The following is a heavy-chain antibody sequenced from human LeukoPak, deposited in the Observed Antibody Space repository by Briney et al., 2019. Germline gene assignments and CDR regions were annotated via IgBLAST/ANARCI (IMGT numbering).Heavy chain of an antibody. CDR1: EFTFSSYW. D-gene: IGHD5-12*01. CDR2: IKQDGSEK. CDR3: ARDDSAYDLGSAFDI. V-gene: IGHV3-7*01. Sequence: GGSLRLSCAASEFTFSSYWMSWVRQAPGKGLEWVANIKQDGSEKYYVDSVKGRFTISRDNAKNSLYLQMNSLRAEDTAVYYCARDDSAYDLGSAFDIWGQGTMVTVSS. J-gene: IGHJ3*02.